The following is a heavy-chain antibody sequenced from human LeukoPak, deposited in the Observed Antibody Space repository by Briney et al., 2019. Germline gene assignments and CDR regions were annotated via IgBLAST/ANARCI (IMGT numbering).Heavy chain of an antibody. CDR2: SYSGGSR. V-gene: IGHV3-53*01. J-gene: IGHJ4*02. D-gene: IGHD1-26*01. Sequence: PVGSLSLSCAASGFTVSTDHMSWVRQAPGKGLEWVGVSYSGGSRQYAESVKGRFIISRDNSKNMLYLQMNSLRAEDTALYYCARVWELSFDHWGQGTLVTVPS. CDR3: ARVWELSFDH. CDR1: GFTVSTDH.